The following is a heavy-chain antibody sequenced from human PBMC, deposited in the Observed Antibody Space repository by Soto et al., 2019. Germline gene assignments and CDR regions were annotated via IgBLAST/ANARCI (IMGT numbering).Heavy chain of an antibody. CDR3: ARTGRDIVVVPAAH. Sequence: GASVKVSCKASGYTFTSYGISWVRQVPGQGLEWMGWISAYNGNTNYAQKLQGRVTMTTDTSTSTAYMELRSLRSDDTAVYYCARTGRDIVVVPAAHWGQGTLVTVSS. CDR1: GYTFTSYG. D-gene: IGHD2-2*01. V-gene: IGHV1-18*01. CDR2: ISAYNGNT. J-gene: IGHJ4*02.